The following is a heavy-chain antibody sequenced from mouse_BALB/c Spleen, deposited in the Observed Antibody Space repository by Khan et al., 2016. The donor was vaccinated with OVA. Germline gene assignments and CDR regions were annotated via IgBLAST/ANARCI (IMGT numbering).Heavy chain of an antibody. CDR2: ISSGGDYT. D-gene: IGHD1-1*01. J-gene: IGHJ3*01. V-gene: IGHV5-9-3*01. Sequence: EVELVESGGGLVKPGGPLKLSCAASGFTFSTYAMSWVRQTPEKRLEWVATISSGGDYTYYPDRVKGRFTIPRDNSKNTRYPQMTSLRSEDKTIYHCARHNYGPFAYWGQGTLVTVSA. CDR1: GFTFSTYA. CDR3: ARHNYGPFAY.